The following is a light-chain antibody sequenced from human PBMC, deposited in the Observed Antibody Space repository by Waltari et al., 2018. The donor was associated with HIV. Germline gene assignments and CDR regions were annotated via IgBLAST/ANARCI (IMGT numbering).Light chain of an antibody. Sequence: QSALTQPASVSGSPGQSITISCTGTSSDVGGYNYVSWYQQHTGTAPKFMIYEVSNRPSGVSKRFSGSKSGNTASLTISGLQAEDEADYYCSSYTSTSTGVFGTGTKVTVL. CDR1: SSDVGGYNY. J-gene: IGLJ1*01. V-gene: IGLV2-14*01. CDR2: EVS. CDR3: SSYTSTSTGV.